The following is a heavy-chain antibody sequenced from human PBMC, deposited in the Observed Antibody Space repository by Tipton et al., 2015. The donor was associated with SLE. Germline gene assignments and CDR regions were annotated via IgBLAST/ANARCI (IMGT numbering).Heavy chain of an antibody. J-gene: IGHJ4*02. CDR3: TRNDSPDVY. CDR2: IKQDGSET. CDR1: GFTFSNYP. V-gene: IGHV3-7*01. D-gene: IGHD3-16*01. Sequence: SLRLSCAASGFTFSNYPMSWVRQAPGRGLEWVANIKQDGSETYYVDSVKGRFTISRDNAKNSVHLQMNSLRAEDTAVYYCTRNDSPDVYWGQGTLVTVSS.